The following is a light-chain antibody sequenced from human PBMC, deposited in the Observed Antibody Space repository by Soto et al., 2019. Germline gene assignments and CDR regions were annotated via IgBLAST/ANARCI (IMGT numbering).Light chain of an antibody. CDR2: EVS. Sequence: QSALTQPASVSGSPGQSITVSCTGTSSDIGGHIYVSWYQQHPGKVPKLIIYEVSNRPSGVSNRFSGSKSGNTASLTVSGLQAEDEADYYCSSYTTTSTVVFGGGTKLTVL. J-gene: IGLJ3*02. CDR3: SSYTTTSTVV. CDR1: SSDIGGHIY. V-gene: IGLV2-14*01.